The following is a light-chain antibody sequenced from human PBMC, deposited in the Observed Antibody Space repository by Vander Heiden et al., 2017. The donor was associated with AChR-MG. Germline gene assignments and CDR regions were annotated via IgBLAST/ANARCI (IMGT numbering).Light chain of an antibody. CDR3: SSYTGSNIVV. Sequence: QSALTQPPSASGSRGQSVTIACTGTSSDVGTYNYVSWYQQHPGTAPKLMIYEVSKRPSGVPDRFSGSKSGHTASLTVSGLQAEDEADYYCSSYTGSNIVVFGGGTKLTVL. CDR2: EVS. J-gene: IGLJ2*01. V-gene: IGLV2-8*01. CDR1: SSDVGTYNY.